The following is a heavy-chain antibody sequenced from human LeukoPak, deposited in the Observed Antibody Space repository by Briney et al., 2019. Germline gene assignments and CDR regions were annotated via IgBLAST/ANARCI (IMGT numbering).Heavy chain of an antibody. CDR3: ARGPQMAYYYYYGMDV. V-gene: IGHV4-59*01. CDR2: IYYSGST. J-gene: IGHJ6*02. Sequence: SETLSLTCTVSGGSISSYYWSWIRQPPGKGLEWIGYIYYSGSTNYNPSLKSRVTISVDTSKNQFSLKLSSVTAAGTAVYYCARGPQMAYYYYYGMDVWGQGTTVTVSS. D-gene: IGHD5-24*01. CDR1: GGSISSYY.